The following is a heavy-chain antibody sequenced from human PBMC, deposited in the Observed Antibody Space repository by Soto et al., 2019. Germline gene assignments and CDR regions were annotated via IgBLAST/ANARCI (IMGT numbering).Heavy chain of an antibody. V-gene: IGHV3-23*01. J-gene: IGHJ6*02. D-gene: IGHD2-2*01. Sequence: EVQLLDSGGGLVQPGASLRLSCAASGFTFSAYAMNWVRQAPGKGLEWVSTVIGSGATAYYADSVKGRFTISRDNSKNTLYLQMNSLRDEATDLYYCAKIQGYDYYYPMDVWGQGTTVTVSS. CDR3: AKIQGYDYYYPMDV. CDR2: VIGSGATA. CDR1: GFTFSAYA.